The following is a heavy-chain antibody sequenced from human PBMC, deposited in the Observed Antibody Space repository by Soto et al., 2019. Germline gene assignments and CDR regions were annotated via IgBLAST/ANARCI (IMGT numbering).Heavy chain of an antibody. V-gene: IGHV3-9*01. CDR1: GFTFDDYA. CDR2: INWNSGSI. CDR3: VKDESINWYSGHFRH. Sequence: GGSLRLSCAASGFTFDDYAMHGVGQVPGKGLEWVSGINWNSGSIGYADSVKGRFAISRDNAKNSLHLQMNSLRAEDTAFYYCVKDESINWYSGHFRHWGQGTLVTVSS. D-gene: IGHD6-13*01. J-gene: IGHJ1*01.